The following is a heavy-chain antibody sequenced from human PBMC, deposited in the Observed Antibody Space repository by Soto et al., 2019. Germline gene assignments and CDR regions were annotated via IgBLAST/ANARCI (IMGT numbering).Heavy chain of an antibody. Sequence: GGSLRLSCPASGFTFSNAWMSWVRQAPGKGLEWVGRIKSKTDGGTTDYAAPVKGRFTISRDDSKNTLYLQMNSLKTEDTAVYYCTTDRMAAYYGMDVWGQGTTVTVSS. CDR1: GFTFSNAW. V-gene: IGHV3-15*01. D-gene: IGHD6-19*01. J-gene: IGHJ6*02. CDR2: IKSKTDGGTT. CDR3: TTDRMAAYYGMDV.